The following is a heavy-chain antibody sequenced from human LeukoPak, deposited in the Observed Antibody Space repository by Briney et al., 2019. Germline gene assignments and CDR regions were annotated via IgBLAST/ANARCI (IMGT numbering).Heavy chain of an antibody. J-gene: IGHJ5*02. V-gene: IGHV1-2*02. CDR2: INPNSGGT. D-gene: IGHD3-10*01. CDR3: QLMVRGLTGWFDH. CDR1: GYTFTCYY. Sequence: ASVKVSCKASGYTFTCYYMHWVRQAPGQGLEWVGWINPNSGGTNYAQKFQGRVTMTRDTSISTAYMELSRLGSDDTAVYYCQLMVRGLTGWFDHWGQGTLVTVSS.